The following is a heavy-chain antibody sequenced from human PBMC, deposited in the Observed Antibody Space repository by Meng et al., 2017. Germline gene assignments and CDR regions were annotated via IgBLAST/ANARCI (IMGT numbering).Heavy chain of an antibody. J-gene: IGHJ3*02. Sequence: GESLKISCAASGFTFSSYSMNWVRQAPGKGLEWVSSISSSSSYIYYADSVKGRFTISRDNAKNSLYLQMNSLRAEDTAVYYCARESGVDFWSGRGAFDIWGQGTMVTVSS. D-gene: IGHD3-3*01. CDR2: ISSSSSYI. CDR1: GFTFSSYS. V-gene: IGHV3-21*01. CDR3: ARESGVDFWSGRGAFDI.